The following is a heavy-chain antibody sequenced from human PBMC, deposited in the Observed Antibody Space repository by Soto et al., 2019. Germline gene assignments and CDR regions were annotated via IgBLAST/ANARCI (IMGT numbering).Heavy chain of an antibody. CDR2: ISAYNANA. J-gene: IGHJ4*02. CDR1: GYTFRNFG. CDR3: ARENSYFDY. Sequence: QIQLLQSGAEVKKHGASVKVSCKASGYTFRNFGISWVRQAPGQGLEWMGWISAYNANANYAQKFQGRLTMTADTSTSTAYMELRSLRSDDTAVYYCARENSYFDYCGQGTLVTVSS. V-gene: IGHV1-18*01.